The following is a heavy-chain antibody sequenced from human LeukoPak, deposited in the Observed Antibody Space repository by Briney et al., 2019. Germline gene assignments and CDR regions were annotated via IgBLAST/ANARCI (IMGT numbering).Heavy chain of an antibody. Sequence: SETLSLTCAVYGGSFSGYCWSWIRQPPGKGLEWIGEINHSGSTNYNPSLKSRVTISVDTSKNQFSLKLSSVTAADTAVYYCASIAGGAGSGTVQQVFDYWGQGTLVTVSS. CDR1: GGSFSGYC. V-gene: IGHV4-34*01. CDR2: INHSGST. J-gene: IGHJ4*02. CDR3: ASIAGGAGSGTVQQVFDY. D-gene: IGHD3-10*01.